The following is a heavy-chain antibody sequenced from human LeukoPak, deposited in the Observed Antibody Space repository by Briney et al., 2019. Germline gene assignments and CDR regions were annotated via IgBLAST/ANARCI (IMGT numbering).Heavy chain of an antibody. D-gene: IGHD3-22*01. CDR3: ARDLYDSSGYYYDY. Sequence: GASVKVSCKASGYTFTGYYMHWVRQAPGQGLEWMGWINPNSGGTNYAQKFQGRVTMTRDTSISTAYMELSSLRSDDTAVYYCARDLYDSSGYYYDYWGQGTLVTVSS. V-gene: IGHV1-2*02. CDR2: INPNSGGT. CDR1: GYTFTGYY. J-gene: IGHJ4*02.